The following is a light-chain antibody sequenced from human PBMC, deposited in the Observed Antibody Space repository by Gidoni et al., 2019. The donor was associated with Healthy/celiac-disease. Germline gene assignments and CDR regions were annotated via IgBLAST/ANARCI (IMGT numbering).Light chain of an antibody. Sequence: EIVMTQSPATLSVSPGERATLSCRASQSVSSNLAWYQQNPGQAPRLLIYGASTRATGIPARFSGSGSGTGFTLTISSLQSEDFAVYYCQQYNNWLWTFGQGTKVEIK. CDR1: QSVSSN. CDR2: GAS. CDR3: QQYNNWLWT. J-gene: IGKJ1*01. V-gene: IGKV3-15*01.